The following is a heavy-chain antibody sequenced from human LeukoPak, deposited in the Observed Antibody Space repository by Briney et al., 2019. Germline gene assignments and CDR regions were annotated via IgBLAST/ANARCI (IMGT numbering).Heavy chain of an antibody. D-gene: IGHD3-10*01. CDR2: ISSSSSYI. Sequence: GGSLRLSCVASGFTFSSYSMNWVRQAPGKGLEWVSSISSSSSYIYYADSVKGRFTISRDNAKNSLYLQTNSLRAEDTAVYYCARDAPQEYYGSGSYEPASFDYWGQGTLVTVSS. CDR1: GFTFSSYS. V-gene: IGHV3-21*01. J-gene: IGHJ4*02. CDR3: ARDAPQEYYGSGSYEPASFDY.